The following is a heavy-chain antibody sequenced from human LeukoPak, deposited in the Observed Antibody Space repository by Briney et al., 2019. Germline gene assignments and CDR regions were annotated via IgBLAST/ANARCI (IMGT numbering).Heavy chain of an antibody. CDR2: IRSKSYGGTT. Sequence: GSLRLSCTASGFTFGDYAMSWVRQAPGKGLEWVGFIRSKSYGGTTEYAASVKGRFTISRDDSKSIAYLQMNSLKTEDTAVYYCTRDYGHYSPAHLSEYYYYGMDVWGKGTTVTVSS. D-gene: IGHD2-2*01. CDR1: GFTFGDYA. V-gene: IGHV3-49*04. CDR3: TRDYGHYSPAHLSEYYYYGMDV. J-gene: IGHJ6*04.